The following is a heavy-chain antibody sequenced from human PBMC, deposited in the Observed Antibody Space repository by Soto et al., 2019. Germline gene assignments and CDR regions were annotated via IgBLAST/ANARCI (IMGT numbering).Heavy chain of an antibody. D-gene: IGHD2-15*01. Sequence: QVQLQESGPGLVKPSETLSLTCTVSGGSISSYYWSWIRQPPGKGLEWIGYIYYSGSTNYNPSLKRRVTISVATAKNQFSLKLSSVTAADTAVYYCARETCSGGSCYKTDAFDIWGQGTMVTVSS. CDR1: GGSISSYY. V-gene: IGHV4-59*01. J-gene: IGHJ3*02. CDR3: ARETCSGGSCYKTDAFDI. CDR2: IYYSGST.